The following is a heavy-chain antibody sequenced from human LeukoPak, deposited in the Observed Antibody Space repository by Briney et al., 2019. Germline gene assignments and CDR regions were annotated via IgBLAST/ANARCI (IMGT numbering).Heavy chain of an antibody. V-gene: IGHV3-23*01. Sequence: PGGSLRLSCVASGFTFSKYAMSWVRQAPGQGLEWVSGISATGENTFYADSVRGRFTVSRDNSKNTVYLQINSLGAEDTAVYYCAKKAVAGYYYYYMDVWGKGTTVTVSS. D-gene: IGHD6-19*01. CDR2: ISATGENT. CDR1: GFTFSKYA. J-gene: IGHJ6*03. CDR3: AKKAVAGYYYYYMDV.